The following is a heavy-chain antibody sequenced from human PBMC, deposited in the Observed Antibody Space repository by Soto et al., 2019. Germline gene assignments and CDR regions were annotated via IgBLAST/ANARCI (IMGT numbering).Heavy chain of an antibody. CDR1: GGTFSSYA. CDR2: IIPIFGTA. Sequence: ASVKVSCKASGGTFSSYAISWVRQAPGQGLEWMGGIIPIFGTANYAQKFQGRVTITADESTSTAYMELSSLRSEDTAVYYCARDPADYDFWSGYYVGWFDPWGQGTLVTVSS. CDR3: ARDPADYDFWSGYYVGWFDP. D-gene: IGHD3-3*01. J-gene: IGHJ5*02. V-gene: IGHV1-69*13.